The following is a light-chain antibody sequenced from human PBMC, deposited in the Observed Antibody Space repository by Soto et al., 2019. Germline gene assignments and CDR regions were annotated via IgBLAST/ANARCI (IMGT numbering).Light chain of an antibody. Sequence: VSLSVIRNLAGYQERPGQAPRLLIYGASTRAASVPARFSGSGSGTEFPLPICCLQSQDFAGYYCQQYNKLLSTFGQRAEV. J-gene: IGKJ1*01. V-gene: IGKV3-15*01. CDR2: GAS. CDR1: LSVIRN. CDR3: QQYNKLLST.